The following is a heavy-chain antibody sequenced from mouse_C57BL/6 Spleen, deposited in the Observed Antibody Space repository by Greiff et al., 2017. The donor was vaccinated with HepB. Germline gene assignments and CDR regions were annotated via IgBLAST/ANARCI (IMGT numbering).Heavy chain of an antibody. CDR3: ASHSSGYVYAMDY. Sequence: VQLQQSGAELVKPGASVKISCKASGYAFSSYWMNWVKQRPGKGLEWIGQIYPGDGDTNYNGKFKGKATLTADKSSSTAYMQLSSLTSEDSAVYFCASHSSGYVYAMDYWGQGTSVTVSS. CDR1: GYAFSSYW. CDR2: IYPGDGDT. D-gene: IGHD3-2*02. J-gene: IGHJ4*01. V-gene: IGHV1-80*01.